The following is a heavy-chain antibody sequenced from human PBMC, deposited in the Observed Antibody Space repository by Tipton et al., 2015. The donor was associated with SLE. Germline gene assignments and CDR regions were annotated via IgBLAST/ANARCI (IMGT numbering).Heavy chain of an antibody. V-gene: IGHV4-59*10. CDR3: ARVGSGGLTSLDYYYYMDV. D-gene: IGHD3-10*01. Sequence: TLSLTCAVYGGSFSGYYWSWIRQPAGKGLEWIGRIYTSGTTNYNPSLKSRVTISVDTSKNQFSLKLSSVTAADTAVYYCARVGSGGLTSLDYYYYMDVWGEGTTVTVSS. CDR2: IYTSGTT. J-gene: IGHJ6*03. CDR1: GGSFSGYY.